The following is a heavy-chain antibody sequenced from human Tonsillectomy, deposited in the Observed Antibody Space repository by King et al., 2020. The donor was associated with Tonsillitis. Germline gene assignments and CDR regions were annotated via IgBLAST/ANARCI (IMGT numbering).Heavy chain of an antibody. CDR1: GFTFSIYT. V-gene: IGHV3-23*04. D-gene: IGHD3-9*01. CDR3: AKGQLTGDYDTYFDY. Sequence: VQLVESGGAWIQPGGSLRLLCAASGFTFSIYTMTWVRQAPGKGLEWVSVLTDSGSRTFYADSVRGRFTISRDNSKNTLFLQMNSLRDEDTAVYYCAKGQLTGDYDTYFDYWGQGTLVTVSS. J-gene: IGHJ4*02. CDR2: LTDSGSRT.